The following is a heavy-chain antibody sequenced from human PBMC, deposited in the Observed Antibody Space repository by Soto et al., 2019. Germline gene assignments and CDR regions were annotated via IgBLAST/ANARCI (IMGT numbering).Heavy chain of an antibody. CDR3: ARGTTVAVYYFDY. CDR2: IIPIFGTA. Sequence: QVQLVQSGAEVKKPGSSVKVSCKASGGTFSSYAICWVRQAPGQGLEWMGGIIPIFGTANYAQKFQGRVKITAHESTSTAYMGLSSLGSEDTAVYYWARGTTVAVYYFDYWGQGPLVTVSS. CDR1: GGTFSSYA. D-gene: IGHD4-17*01. V-gene: IGHV1-69*01. J-gene: IGHJ4*02.